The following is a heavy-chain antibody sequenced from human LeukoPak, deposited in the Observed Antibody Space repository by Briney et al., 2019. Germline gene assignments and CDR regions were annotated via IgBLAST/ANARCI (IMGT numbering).Heavy chain of an antibody. CDR3: ARNRGSDDYGDYGDPSPFDY. Sequence: GGSLRLSCAASGFTFDDYGMSWVRHAPGKGLEWVSGINWNGGSTGYADSVKGRFTISRDNAKNSLYLQMNSLSAEDTALYYCARNRGSDDYGDYGDPSPFDYWGQGTLVTVSS. D-gene: IGHD4-17*01. J-gene: IGHJ4*02. CDR1: GFTFDDYG. V-gene: IGHV3-20*04. CDR2: INWNGGST.